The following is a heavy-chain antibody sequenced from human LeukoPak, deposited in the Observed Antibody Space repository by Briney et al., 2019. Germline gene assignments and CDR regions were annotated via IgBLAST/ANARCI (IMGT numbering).Heavy chain of an antibody. D-gene: IGHD1-14*01. CDR1: GGTFNNYA. CDR3: LQYNSENT. J-gene: IGHJ5*02. V-gene: IGHV1-69*13. CDR2: IIPIFGTS. Sequence: SVKVSCKASGGTFNNYAISWVRQAPGQGLEWMGGIIPIFGTSNYAQKFQGRVTITADESTSTAYMKLNSLRDEDTAVYYCLQYNSENTWGQGTLVTVSS.